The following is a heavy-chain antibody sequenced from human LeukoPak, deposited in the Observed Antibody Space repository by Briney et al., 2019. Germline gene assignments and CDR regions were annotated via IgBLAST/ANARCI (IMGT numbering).Heavy chain of an antibody. Sequence: GGSLRLSCAASGLTFSGSAMHWVRQASGKGLEWVGRIRSKANSYATAYAASVKGRFTISRDDSKNTAYLQMNSLRAEDTAVYYCAELGITMIGGVWGKGTTVTISS. V-gene: IGHV3-73*01. CDR3: AELGITMIGGV. D-gene: IGHD3-10*02. J-gene: IGHJ6*04. CDR1: GLTFSGSA. CDR2: IRSKANSYAT.